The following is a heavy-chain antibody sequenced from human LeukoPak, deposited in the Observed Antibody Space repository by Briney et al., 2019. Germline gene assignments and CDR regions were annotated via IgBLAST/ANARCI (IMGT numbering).Heavy chain of an antibody. Sequence: GGSLRLSCTASGFTFSSYGMHRVRQAPGKGLEWVAITSYDGSNKNYADSVKGRFTISRDNSKNTLYLQMNSLRPEDTAVYYCAKDPLPMIVVVTSFDYWGQGTLVTVSS. J-gene: IGHJ4*02. V-gene: IGHV3-30*18. CDR3: AKDPLPMIVVVTSFDY. CDR2: TSYDGSNK. D-gene: IGHD3-22*01. CDR1: GFTFSSYG.